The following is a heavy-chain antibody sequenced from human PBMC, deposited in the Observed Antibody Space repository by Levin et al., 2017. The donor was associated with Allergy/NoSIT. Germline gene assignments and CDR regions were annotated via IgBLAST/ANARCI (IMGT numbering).Heavy chain of an antibody. CDR1: SESFSGYY. V-gene: IGHV4-34*01. J-gene: IGHJ4*02. CDR2: INHHGNI. Sequence: PSETLSLTCGVESESFSGYYWSWIRQSPGKGLEWLAEINHHGNINYNPSLNAVLRSRIILSIDMSKNQVYLKLESVTGADTAVYYCARGGTVTTRFDLWGRGTLVTVSS. D-gene: IGHD4-17*01. CDR3: ARGGTVTTRFDL.